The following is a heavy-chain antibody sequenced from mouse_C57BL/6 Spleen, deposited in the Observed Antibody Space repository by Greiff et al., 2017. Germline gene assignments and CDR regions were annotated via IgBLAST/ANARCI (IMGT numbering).Heavy chain of an antibody. Sequence: QVHVKQPGAELVKPGASVKLSCKASGYTFTSYWMQWVKQRPGQGLEWIGEIDPSDSYTNYNQKFKGKATLTVDTSSSTAYMQLSSLTSEDSAVYYCARSEGNFDYWGQGTTLTVSS. CDR3: ARSEGNFDY. V-gene: IGHV1-50*01. CDR2: IDPSDSYT. J-gene: IGHJ2*01. CDR1: GYTFTSYW.